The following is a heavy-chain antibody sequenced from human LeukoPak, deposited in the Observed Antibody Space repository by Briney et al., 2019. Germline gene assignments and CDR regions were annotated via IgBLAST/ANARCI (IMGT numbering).Heavy chain of an antibody. J-gene: IGHJ4*02. V-gene: IGHV4-34*01. Sequence: RPSETLSLTCAVYGGSFSGYYWSWIRQPPGKGLEWIGEINHSGSTNYNPSLKSRVTISVDTSKNQFSLKLSSVTAADTAVYYCARKTHRGPWGRYFDWLLNRVDRYYFDYWGQGTLVTVSS. CDR3: ARKTHRGPWGRYFDWLLNRVDRYYFDY. CDR1: GGSFSGYY. CDR2: INHSGST. D-gene: IGHD3-9*01.